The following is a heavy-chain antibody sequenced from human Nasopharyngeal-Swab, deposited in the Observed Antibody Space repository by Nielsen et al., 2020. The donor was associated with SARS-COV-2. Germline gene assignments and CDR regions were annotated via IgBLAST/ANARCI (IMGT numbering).Heavy chain of an antibody. CDR1: GYTFTSYA. Sequence: ASVKVSCKASGYTFTSYAMHWVRQAPGQRLEWMGWINAGNGNTKYSQKFQGRVTITRDTSASTAYTELSSLRSEDTAVYYCARGIAAAGTIDYWGQGTLVTVSS. J-gene: IGHJ4*02. D-gene: IGHD6-13*01. CDR2: INAGNGNT. CDR3: ARGIAAAGTIDY. V-gene: IGHV1-3*01.